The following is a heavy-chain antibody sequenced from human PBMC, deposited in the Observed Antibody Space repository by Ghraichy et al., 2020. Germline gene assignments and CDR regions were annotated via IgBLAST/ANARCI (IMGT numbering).Heavy chain of an antibody. CDR2: ISAYNGDT. Sequence: ASVKVSCKASGYTFTSYGISWVRQAPGQGLEWMGWISAYNGDTNYAQKLQGRVTMTTDTSTSTAYMELRSLRSDDTAVYYCARVPDGYSYGYIGAFDIWGQGTMVTVSS. D-gene: IGHD5-18*01. CDR3: ARVPDGYSYGYIGAFDI. CDR1: GYTFTSYG. J-gene: IGHJ3*02. V-gene: IGHV1-18*01.